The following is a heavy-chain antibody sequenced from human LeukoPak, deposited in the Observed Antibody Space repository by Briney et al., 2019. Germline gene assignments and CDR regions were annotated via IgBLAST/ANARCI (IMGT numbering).Heavy chain of an antibody. Sequence: GGSLRLSCAASGLTFSNYGMHWVRQAPGKGLEWVAFIRYDGSNKYYADSVKGRCTISRDNSKNTLYLQMNSLRAEDMAVYYCAKDRVLRYFDWLFDLDYWGQGTLVTVSS. CDR2: IRYDGSNK. V-gene: IGHV3-30*02. D-gene: IGHD3-9*01. CDR1: GLTFSNYG. J-gene: IGHJ4*02. CDR3: AKDRVLRYFDWLFDLDY.